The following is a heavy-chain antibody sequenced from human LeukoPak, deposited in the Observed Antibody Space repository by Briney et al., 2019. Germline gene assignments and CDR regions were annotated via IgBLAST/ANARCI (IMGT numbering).Heavy chain of an antibody. D-gene: IGHD4-17*01. Sequence: ASVKVSCKASGYTFTSYGISWLRQAPGQGLEWMGWINPNSGGTNYAQKFQGRVTMTRDTSISTAYMELSRLRSDDTAVYYCARGGFGGDYVSVWFDPWGQGTLVTVSS. CDR1: GYTFTSYG. V-gene: IGHV1-2*02. CDR3: ARGGFGGDYVSVWFDP. J-gene: IGHJ5*02. CDR2: INPNSGGT.